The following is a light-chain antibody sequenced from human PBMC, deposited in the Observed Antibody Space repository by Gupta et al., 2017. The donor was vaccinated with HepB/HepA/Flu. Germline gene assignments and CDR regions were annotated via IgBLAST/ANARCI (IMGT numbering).Light chain of an antibody. CDR1: QSVGTY. CDR2: DAS. CDR3: QQRSNWPLFT. V-gene: IGKV3-11*01. J-gene: IGKJ3*01. Sequence: EIVLTQSPATLSLSPGERATLSCRATQSVGTYLAWYQHKPGQAPRLLIYDASNRPPGIPARFSGSGSGTDFTLTISSLESEDFAVYYCQQRSNWPLFTFGPGTKVDIK.